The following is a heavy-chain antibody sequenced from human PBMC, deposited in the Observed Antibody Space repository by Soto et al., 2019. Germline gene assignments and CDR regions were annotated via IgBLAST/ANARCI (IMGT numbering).Heavy chain of an antibody. CDR1: GYTFTSYG. Sequence: VHLVQSGAEVKKPGASVKVSCKASGYTFTSYGITWVRQAPGQGLEWMGWISAHNGNTDYAQKLQGRVIVTRDTSTSTAYMELRRLISDDTAVYYCARGRYGDYWGQGALVTVSS. CDR2: ISAHNGNT. J-gene: IGHJ4*02. D-gene: IGHD1-1*01. V-gene: IGHV1-18*01. CDR3: ARGRYGDY.